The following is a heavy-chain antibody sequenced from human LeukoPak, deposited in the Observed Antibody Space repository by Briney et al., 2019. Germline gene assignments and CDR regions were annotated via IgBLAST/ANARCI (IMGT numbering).Heavy chain of an antibody. CDR3: ARVKLSSSRYYYYMDV. Sequence: GASVKVSCKASGYTFTSYGISWVRQAPGQGLEWMGWISAYNGNTNYAQKLQGRVNMTTDTSTSTAYMELRSLRSDDTAVYYCARVKLSSSRYYYYMDVWGKGTTVTVSS. CDR2: ISAYNGNT. V-gene: IGHV1-18*01. D-gene: IGHD6-6*01. J-gene: IGHJ6*03. CDR1: GYTFTSYG.